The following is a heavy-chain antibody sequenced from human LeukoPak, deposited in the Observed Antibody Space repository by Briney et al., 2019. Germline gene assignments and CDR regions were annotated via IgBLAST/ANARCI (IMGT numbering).Heavy chain of an antibody. J-gene: IGHJ4*02. CDR3: ARAWGSSWSFDY. Sequence: GSLRLSCAASGFTFSSYSMNWVRQAPGKGLEWIGEINHSGSTNYNPSLKSRVTISLDTSKNQFSLKLSSVTAADTAVYYCARAWGSSWSFDYWGQGTLVTVSS. CDR1: GFTFSSYS. CDR2: INHSGST. D-gene: IGHD6-13*01. V-gene: IGHV4-34*01.